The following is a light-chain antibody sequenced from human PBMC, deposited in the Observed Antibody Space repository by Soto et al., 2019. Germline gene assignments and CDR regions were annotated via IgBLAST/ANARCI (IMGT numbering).Light chain of an antibody. CDR3: CSYAGTYTSPVL. V-gene: IGLV2-23*01. J-gene: IGLJ2*01. CDR2: EAS. Sequence: QSALTQPASVSGSPGQSITISCTGGSSDLGSYNFVSWYQQHPDRAPKLMIYEASKRPSGVSDRFSGSKSGHTASLTISGLQAEDEADYYCCSYAGTYTSPVLFGGGTKLTVL. CDR1: SSDLGSYNF.